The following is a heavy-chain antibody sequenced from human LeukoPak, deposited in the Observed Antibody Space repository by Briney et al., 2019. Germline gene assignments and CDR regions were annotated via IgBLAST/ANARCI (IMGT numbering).Heavy chain of an antibody. J-gene: IGHJ4*02. V-gene: IGHV1-2*02. CDR1: GYTFTGYY. CDR2: INPNSGGT. CDR3: ERRGGYDRGVSLGY. D-gene: IGHD5-12*01. Sequence: ASVKVSCKASGYTFTGYYMHWVRQAPGQGREWMGWINPNSGGTNYAQNVQGRVTMTRDTPISTAYMELSRLSSDDTAVYYCERRGGYDRGVSLGYWGQGTLVTVSS.